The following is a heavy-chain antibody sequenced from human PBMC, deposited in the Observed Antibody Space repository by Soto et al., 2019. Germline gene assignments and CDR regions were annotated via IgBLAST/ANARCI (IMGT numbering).Heavy chain of an antibody. V-gene: IGHV3-48*03. CDR3: ARDHGLNYVPNWLDP. Sequence: GGSLRLSCAASGFTFSSYEMSWVRQAPGKGLEWVSYITSGATTVYYADSVKGRFTISRDNAKNSLFLQMNSLRAEDTAVYYCARDHGLNYVPNWLDPWGQGTLVTVSS. J-gene: IGHJ5*02. D-gene: IGHD3-10*02. CDR1: GFTFSSYE. CDR2: ITSGATTV.